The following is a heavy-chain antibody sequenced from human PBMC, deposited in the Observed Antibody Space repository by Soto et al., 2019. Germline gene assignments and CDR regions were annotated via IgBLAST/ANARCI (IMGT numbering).Heavy chain of an antibody. J-gene: IGHJ5*02. V-gene: IGHV4-59*11. CDR2: IYYSGST. Sequence: SETLSLTCTVSGGSISSHYWSWIRQPPGKGLEWIGYIYYSGSTNYNPSLKSRVTISVDTSKNQFSLKLSSVTAADTAVYYCARVSKVTWFDPWGQGTLVTVSS. CDR3: ARVSKVTWFDP. CDR1: GGSISSHY.